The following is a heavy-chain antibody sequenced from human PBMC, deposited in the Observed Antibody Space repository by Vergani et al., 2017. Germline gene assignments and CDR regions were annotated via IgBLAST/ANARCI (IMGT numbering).Heavy chain of an antibody. Sequence: QVQLVESGGGVVQPGRSLRLSCAASGFTFSSYAMHWVRQAPGKGLEWVAVISYDGSNKYYADSVKGRFTISRDNYKNTLYLQMNSLRAEDTAVYYCATTPPDYGDSYYYYYYMDVWGKGTTVTVSS. V-gene: IGHV3-30*04. CDR2: ISYDGSNK. J-gene: IGHJ6*03. CDR1: GFTFSSYA. D-gene: IGHD4-17*01. CDR3: ATTPPDYGDSYYYYYYMDV.